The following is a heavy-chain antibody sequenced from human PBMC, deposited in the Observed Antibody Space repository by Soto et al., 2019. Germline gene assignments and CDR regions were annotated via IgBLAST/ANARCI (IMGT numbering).Heavy chain of an antibody. D-gene: IGHD3-16*01. J-gene: IGHJ6*04. Sequence: GASVKVSCKASGYTFTSYDINWVRQATGQGLEWMGWMNPNSGNTGYAQKFQGRVTMTRTTSISTAYMELSSLRSEDTAVYYCVRELTHDYIWGSTDKEDVWGKGTTVTVSS. CDR2: MNPNSGNT. V-gene: IGHV1-8*01. CDR3: VRELTHDYIWGSTDKEDV. CDR1: GYTFTSYD.